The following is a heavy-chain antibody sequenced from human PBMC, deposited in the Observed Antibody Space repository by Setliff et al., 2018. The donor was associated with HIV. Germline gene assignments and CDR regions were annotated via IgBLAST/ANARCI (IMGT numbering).Heavy chain of an antibody. J-gene: IGHJ6*03. CDR3: ASCMAGHYYYMDI. CDR1: GFPFSSYG. CDR2: ISAYNGKT. Sequence: ASVKVSCKASGFPFSSYGISWVRQAPGQGLEWMGWISAYNGKTEYAQNFQGRVTMTTGISTSTAWTSTSTAYMELRSLRSDDTAVYYCASCMAGHYYYMDIWGKGTTVTVSS. V-gene: IGHV1-18*01. D-gene: IGHD6-19*01.